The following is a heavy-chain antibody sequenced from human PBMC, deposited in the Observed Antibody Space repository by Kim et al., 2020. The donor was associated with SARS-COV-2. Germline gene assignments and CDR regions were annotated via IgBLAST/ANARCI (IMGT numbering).Heavy chain of an antibody. CDR3: ARGVRGRFIDF. V-gene: IGHV3-23*01. CDR1: GFTFSAYA. J-gene: IGHJ4*02. D-gene: IGHD3-3*01. CDR2: IGGTVPNT. Sequence: GGSLRLSCAASGFTFSAYAMMWVRQTPGKALEWVSSIGGTVPNTYYTDSVKGRFTISRDNSKNTVYLQMNSLRADDTAMYYCARGVRGRFIDFWGQGSLVTVSS.